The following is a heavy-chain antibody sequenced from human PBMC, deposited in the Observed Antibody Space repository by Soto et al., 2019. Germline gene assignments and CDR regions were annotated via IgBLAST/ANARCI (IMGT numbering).Heavy chain of an antibody. J-gene: IGHJ3*02. CDR3: TTESLLRLDAFDI. CDR2: IKSKSDGGTT. V-gene: IGHV3-15*01. D-gene: IGHD2-2*01. Sequence: EVQLVESGGGLVKPGGSLRLSCAASGFTFSNAWMSWVRQAPGKGLEWVGRIKSKSDGGTTDYAAPVKGRLTISRDDSKNTLYMQINSLTTEDTAVYYCTTESLLRLDAFDIWAQGTMVTVSS. CDR1: GFTFSNAW.